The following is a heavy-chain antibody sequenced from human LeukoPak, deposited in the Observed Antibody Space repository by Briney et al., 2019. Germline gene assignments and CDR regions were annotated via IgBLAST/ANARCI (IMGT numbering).Heavy chain of an antibody. Sequence: SETLSLTCAVSGGSISSYYWSWVRQPPGKGLEWIGYIYYSGSTNYNPSLKSRVTISVDTSKNQFSLKLSSVTAADTAVYYCASRVVGATFDYFDYWGQGTLVTVSS. CDR3: ASRVVGATFDYFDY. J-gene: IGHJ4*02. CDR2: IYYSGST. V-gene: IGHV4-59*01. CDR1: GGSISSYY. D-gene: IGHD1-26*01.